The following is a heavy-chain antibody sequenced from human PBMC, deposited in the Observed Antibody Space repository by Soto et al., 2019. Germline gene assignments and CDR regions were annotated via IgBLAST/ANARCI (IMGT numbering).Heavy chain of an antibody. J-gene: IGHJ6*02. CDR1: GFSLSTNAVG. CDR2: IYWNDAK. Sequence: QISLKESGPTLVKPTQTLTLTCTFSGFSLSTNAVGVSWIRHPPGKALEWLALIYWNDAKRYSPSLKSRLTITKDTSKNQVGLIMTSMDPMDTATYYGAHMSVGAASYFHYYGMDVWGQGTTVTVSS. D-gene: IGHD1-26*01. V-gene: IGHV2-5*01. CDR3: AHMSVGAASYFHYYGMDV.